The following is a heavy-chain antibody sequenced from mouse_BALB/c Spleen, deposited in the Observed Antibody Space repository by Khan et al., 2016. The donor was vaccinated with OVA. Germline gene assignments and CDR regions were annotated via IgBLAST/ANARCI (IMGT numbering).Heavy chain of an antibody. CDR1: GYTFTSYW. Sequence: QVQLQQSGAELAKPGVSVKMSCKTSGYTFTSYWMHWVKQRPGQGLEWIGYINPSTGYTEYNQRFKDKATLTADKSSSTAYMQLSSLTSEESAVYYCANHGSSSAWLTYWGQGTLVTVSA. CDR3: ANHGSSSAWLTY. D-gene: IGHD1-1*01. V-gene: IGHV1-7*01. J-gene: IGHJ3*01. CDR2: INPSTGYT.